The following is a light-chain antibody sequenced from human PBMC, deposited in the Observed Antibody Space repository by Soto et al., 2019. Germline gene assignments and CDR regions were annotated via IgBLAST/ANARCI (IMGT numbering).Light chain of an antibody. J-gene: IGLJ2*01. V-gene: IGLV2-11*01. Sequence: QSALTQPRSVSGSPGQSAAISCTGSSSDVGGYNYVSWYQQLPGKVPKLIIYDVTERPSGVPDRFSGSKSGNTASLTISGLQAEDEGDYYCSSNAGLYTIFGGGTKLTVL. CDR3: SSNAGLYTI. CDR2: DVT. CDR1: SSDVGGYNY.